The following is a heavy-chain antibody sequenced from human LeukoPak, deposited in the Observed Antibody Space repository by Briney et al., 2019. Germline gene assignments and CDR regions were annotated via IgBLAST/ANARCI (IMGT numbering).Heavy chain of an antibody. CDR2: IYYSGST. J-gene: IGHJ4*02. V-gene: IGHV4-30-4*01. D-gene: IGHD3-22*01. CDR1: GASITSGDYY. CDR3: ASESNYYDSSGYYYDY. Sequence: SETLSLTCTVSGASITSGDYYWSWIRQPPGKGLEWIGYIYYSGSTYYNPSLKSRVTISVDTSKNQFSLKLSSVTAADTAVYYCASESNYYDSSGYYYDYWGQGTLVTVSS.